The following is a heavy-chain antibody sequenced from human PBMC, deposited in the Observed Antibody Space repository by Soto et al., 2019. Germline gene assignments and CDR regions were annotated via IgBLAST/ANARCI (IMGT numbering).Heavy chain of an antibody. CDR3: ARESEDLTSNFDY. V-gene: IGHV3-21*01. Sequence: GGSLRLSCAASGFTFSRYSMNWVRQAPGKGLEWVSSISSTTNYIYYADSMKGRFTVSRDNAKNSVYLDMNSLSAEDTAVYYCARESEDLTSNFDYWGQGTMVTVS. CDR1: GFTFSRYS. J-gene: IGHJ4*02. CDR2: ISSTTNYI.